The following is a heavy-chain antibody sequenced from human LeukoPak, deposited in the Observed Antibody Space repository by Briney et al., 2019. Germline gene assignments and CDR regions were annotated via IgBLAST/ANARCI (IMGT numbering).Heavy chain of an antibody. CDR2: IKQDGSEK. D-gene: IGHD1-26*01. CDR1: GFTFSSYW. Sequence: GGSLRLSCAASGFTFSSYWMSWVRQAPGKGLEWVANIKQDGSEKYYVDSVKGRFTISRDKAKNSLYLQMNSLRAEETAVDYFARERWGLSKIGGFDYWGQRTLVTV. J-gene: IGHJ4*02. CDR3: ARERWGLSKIGGFDY. V-gene: IGHV3-7*01.